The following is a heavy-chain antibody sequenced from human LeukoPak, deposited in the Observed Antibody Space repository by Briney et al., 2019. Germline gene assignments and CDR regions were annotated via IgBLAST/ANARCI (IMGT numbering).Heavy chain of an antibody. V-gene: IGHV1-18*01. CDR1: GYTFTNYG. CDR2: ISGYNGYT. CDR3: ARMMTPRHYYDRSGYYYGAFDI. Sequence: GASVTVSCKTSGYTFTNYGISWVRQAPGQGLEWMGWISGYNGYTNYAQKLQGRVTMTRDTSTSTAYMELRSLRSDDTAVYYCARMMTPRHYYDRSGYYYGAFDIWGQGTMVTVSS. J-gene: IGHJ3*02. D-gene: IGHD3-22*01.